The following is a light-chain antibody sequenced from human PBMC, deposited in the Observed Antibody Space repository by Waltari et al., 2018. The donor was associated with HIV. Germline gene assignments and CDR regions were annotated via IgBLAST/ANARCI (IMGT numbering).Light chain of an antibody. CDR1: SSKIGAGFD. J-gene: IGLJ2*01. CDR3: QSYDISLSGWV. Sequence: QSVLTQPPPVSGAPGQRVTISCTGTSSKIGAGFDVPWYQQLPGTVPKVLIYNNTDRPSGVPDRFSGSKSATSASLAITGLQAEDEANYYCQSYDISLSGWVFGGGTKLTVL. V-gene: IGLV1-40*01. CDR2: NNT.